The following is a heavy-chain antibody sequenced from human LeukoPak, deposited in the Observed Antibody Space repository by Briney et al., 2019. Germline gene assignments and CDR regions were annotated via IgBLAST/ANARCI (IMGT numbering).Heavy chain of an antibody. Sequence: KPSETLSLTCAVYGGSFSGYYWSWIRQPPGKGLEWIGEINHGGSTNYNPSLKSRVTISVDTSKNQFSLKLSSVTAADTAVYYCARRDSTGWFDPWGQGTLVTVSS. J-gene: IGHJ5*02. CDR3: ARRDSTGWFDP. D-gene: IGHD3-22*01. V-gene: IGHV4-34*01. CDR2: INHGGST. CDR1: GGSFSGYY.